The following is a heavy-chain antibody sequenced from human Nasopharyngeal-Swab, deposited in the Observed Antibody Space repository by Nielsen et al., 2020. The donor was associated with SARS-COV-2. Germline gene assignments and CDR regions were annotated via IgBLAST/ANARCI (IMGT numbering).Heavy chain of an antibody. J-gene: IGHJ4*02. V-gene: IGHV3-7*01. CDR3: ARHYDYVWGSYRPFDY. D-gene: IGHD3-16*02. CDR2: IKQDGSEK. CDR1: GFTFSSYW. Sequence: GGSLRLSCAASGFTFSSYWMSWVRQAPGKGLEWVANIKQDGSEKYYVDSVKGRFTTSRDNAKNSLYLQMNSLRAEDTAVYYCARHYDYVWGSYRPFDYWGQGTLVTVSS.